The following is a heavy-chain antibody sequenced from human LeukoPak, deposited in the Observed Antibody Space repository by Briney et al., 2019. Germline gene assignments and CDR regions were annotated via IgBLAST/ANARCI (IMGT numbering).Heavy chain of an antibody. CDR2: IIPILGIA. Sequence: ASVKVSCKASGGTFSSYAISWVRQAPGQGLEWMGRIIPILGIANYAQKFQGRVTITADKSTSTAYMELSSLRSEDTAVYYCARELVYCSGGSCYNDYFDYWGQGTLVTVSS. D-gene: IGHD2-15*01. V-gene: IGHV1-69*04. CDR3: ARELVYCSGGSCYNDYFDY. CDR1: GGTFSSYA. J-gene: IGHJ4*02.